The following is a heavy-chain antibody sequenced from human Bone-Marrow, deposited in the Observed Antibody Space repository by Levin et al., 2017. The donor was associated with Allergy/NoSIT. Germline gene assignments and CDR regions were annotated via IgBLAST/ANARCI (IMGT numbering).Heavy chain of an antibody. D-gene: IGHD5-24*01. CDR2: ISYRGST. CDR1: GGSITSGGYH. V-gene: IGHV4-31*03. Sequence: SQTLSLTCNVSGGSITSGGYHWSWIRQHPGKYLEWIGYISYRGSTHYNPSLKRRVTLSIDTSKTQFSLKLNSLTAADTAVYFCAREDGYVFDYWGQGTLVTVSS. J-gene: IGHJ4*02. CDR3: AREDGYVFDY.